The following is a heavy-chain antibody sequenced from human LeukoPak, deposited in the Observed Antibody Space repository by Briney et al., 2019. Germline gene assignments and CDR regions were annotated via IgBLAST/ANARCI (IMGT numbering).Heavy chain of an antibody. V-gene: IGHV4-4*07. CDR3: ARGAYYYGSGLPFDP. J-gene: IGHJ5*02. CDR1: GGSISSYY. D-gene: IGHD3-10*01. Sequence: SETLSLTCTVSGGSISSYYWSWIRQPAGKGLEWIGRIYTSGSTNYNPSLKSRVTMSVDTSKNQFSLKLGSVTAADTAVYYCARGAYYYGSGLPFDPWGQGTLVTVSS. CDR2: IYTSGST.